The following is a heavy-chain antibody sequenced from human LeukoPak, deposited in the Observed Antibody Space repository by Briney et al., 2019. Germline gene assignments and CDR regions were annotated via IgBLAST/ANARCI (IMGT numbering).Heavy chain of an antibody. D-gene: IGHD3-16*01. J-gene: IGHJ4*02. CDR1: GVSIASGSYY. V-gene: IGHV4-61*02. CDR2: VHSSGDI. CDR3: ARGASPKDAVFFDY. Sequence: SQTLSLTCSVSGVSIASGSYYWGWIRQSAGKGLEWIGRVHSSGDIYHNAAFRSRAAVSGDASKNQFSLQLNSVTAADTAVYYCARGASPKDAVFFDYWGQGALITVSS.